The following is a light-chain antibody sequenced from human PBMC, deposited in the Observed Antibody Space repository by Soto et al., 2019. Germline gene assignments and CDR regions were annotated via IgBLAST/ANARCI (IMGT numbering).Light chain of an antibody. CDR2: GNS. J-gene: IGLJ2*01. CDR1: SSNIGAGYD. Sequence: QSALTQPPSVSGAPGQRVTISCTWSSSNIGAGYDVHWYQQLPGTAPKLLIYGNSNRPSGVPDRFSGSKSGTSASLAITGLQAEDEADYYCQSYDSSLSGSVFGGGTKVTVL. V-gene: IGLV1-40*01. CDR3: QSYDSSLSGSV.